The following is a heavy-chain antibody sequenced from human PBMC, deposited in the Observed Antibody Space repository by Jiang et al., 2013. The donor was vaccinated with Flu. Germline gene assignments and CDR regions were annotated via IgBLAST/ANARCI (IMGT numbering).Heavy chain of an antibody. Sequence: IRQPPGKGLEWIGEINHSGSTNYNCPSRVEPPLSVDTSKNQFSLNVRSVTAADTAVYYCARGGRGAYYQILTGYQPGFDYWGQGTLVTVS. D-gene: IGHD3-9*01. CDR3: ARGGRGAYYQILTGYQPGFDY. J-gene: IGHJ4*02. CDR2: INHSGST. V-gene: IGHV4-34*01.